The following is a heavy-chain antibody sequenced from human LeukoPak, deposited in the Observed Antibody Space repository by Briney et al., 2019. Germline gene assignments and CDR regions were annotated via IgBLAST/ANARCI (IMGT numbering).Heavy chain of an antibody. CDR1: GFTFSNYE. V-gene: IGHV3-48*03. CDR2: ISSSGTTI. D-gene: IGHD4-17*01. J-gene: IGHJ4*02. CDR3: ARDTRDYGDFFDY. Sequence: GGSLRLSCAASGFTFSNYEMNWVRQAPGKGLEWVSYISSSGTTIYYTDSVKGRFTISRDNAKNSLYLQMNSLRAEDTAVYYCARDTRDYGDFFDYWGQGTLVTVSS.